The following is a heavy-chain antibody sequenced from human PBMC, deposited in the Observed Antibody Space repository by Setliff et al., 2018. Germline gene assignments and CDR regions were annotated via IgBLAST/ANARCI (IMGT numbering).Heavy chain of an antibody. CDR2: IYSSGST. CDR1: GGSISSGSYY. V-gene: IGHV4-61*02. Sequence: PSETLSLTCTVSGGSISSGSYYWSWIRQPAGKGLEWIGRIYSSGSTKYNPSLKSRVTISGDTSKTQFSLKLSSVTAADTAVYYCARDNHPGYRGYWGRFDYWGQGTLVTVSS. J-gene: IGHJ4*02. CDR3: ARDNHPGYRGYWGRFDY. D-gene: IGHD3-16*02.